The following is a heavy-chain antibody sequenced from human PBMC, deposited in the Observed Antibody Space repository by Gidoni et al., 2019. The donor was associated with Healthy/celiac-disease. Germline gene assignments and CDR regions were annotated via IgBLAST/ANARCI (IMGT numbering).Heavy chain of an antibody. CDR2: INHSGST. D-gene: IGHD3-10*01. CDR1: GGSFSGYY. J-gene: IGHJ1*01. CDR3: ARGGWYTVRGPEYFQH. Sequence: QVQLQQWGAGLLKPSETLSLTCAVYGGSFSGYYWSWLRQPPGKGLECIGEINHSGSTNYNPSLKSRVTISVDTSKNQFSLKLSSVTAADTAVYYCARGGWYTVRGPEYFQHWGQGTLVTVSS. V-gene: IGHV4-34*01.